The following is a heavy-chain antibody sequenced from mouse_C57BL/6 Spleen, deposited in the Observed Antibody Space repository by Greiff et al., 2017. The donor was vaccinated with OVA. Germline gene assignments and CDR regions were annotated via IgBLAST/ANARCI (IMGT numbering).Heavy chain of an antibody. CDR3: ARRGIDDYDGDWYFDV. J-gene: IGHJ1*03. V-gene: IGHV1-69*01. CDR2: IDPSDSYT. CDR1: GYTFTSYW. D-gene: IGHD2-4*01. Sequence: QVQLQQPGAELVMPGASVKLSCKASGYTFTSYWMHWVKQRPGQGLEWIGEIDPSDSYTNYNQKFKGKSTLTVDKSSSAAYRPLSSLTSEDSAVYYGARRGIDDYDGDWYFDVGGTGTTVTGAS.